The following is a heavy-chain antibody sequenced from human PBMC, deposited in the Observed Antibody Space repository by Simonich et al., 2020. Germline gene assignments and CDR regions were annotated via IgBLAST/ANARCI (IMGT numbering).Heavy chain of an antibody. CDR3: ARNGLVGILKAFDI. J-gene: IGHJ3*02. D-gene: IGHD2-21*01. Sequence: QVQLVQSGAEVKKPGASVKVSCKASGYTFTGYYMPWVRQAPGQGLEGMEWITPNSGGTNYAQKLQGRGTMTRDTSISTAYMELSRLRSDDTAVYYCARNGLVGILKAFDIWGQGTMVTVSS. V-gene: IGHV1-2*02. CDR2: ITPNSGGT. CDR1: GYTFTGYY.